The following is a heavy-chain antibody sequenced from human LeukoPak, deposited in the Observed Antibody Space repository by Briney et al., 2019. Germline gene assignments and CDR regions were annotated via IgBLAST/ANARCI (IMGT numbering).Heavy chain of an antibody. CDR1: GFAFIRYA. J-gene: IGHJ4*02. CDR3: AKDASIGPRHYCSSTSCYYYFDY. D-gene: IGHD2-2*01. Sequence: GGSLRLSCTASGFAFIRYAMSWVRQAPGKGLEWVSTISASGSTYHADSVKGRFTISRDNSKNTLYLQMNSLRAEDTAVYYCAKDASIGPRHYCSSTSCYYYFDYWGQGTLVTVSS. CDR2: ISASGST. V-gene: IGHV3-23*01.